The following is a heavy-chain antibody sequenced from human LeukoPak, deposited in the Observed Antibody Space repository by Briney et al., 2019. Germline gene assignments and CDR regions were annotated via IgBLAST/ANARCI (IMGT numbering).Heavy chain of an antibody. V-gene: IGHV4-39*01. CDR3: ATSYGSGSYYKQGYFDY. CDR1: GGSISSSSYY. D-gene: IGHD3-10*01. J-gene: IGHJ4*02. CDR2: IYYSGST. Sequence: SETLSLTCTVSGGSISSSSYYWGWIRQPPGKGLEWIGSIYYSGSTYYNPSLKSRVTISVDTSKNQFSLKLSSVTAADTAVYYCATSYGSGSYYKQGYFDYWGQGTLVTVSS.